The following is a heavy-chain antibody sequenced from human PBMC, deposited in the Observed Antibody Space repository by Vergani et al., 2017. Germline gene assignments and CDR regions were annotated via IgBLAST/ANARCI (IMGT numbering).Heavy chain of an antibody. J-gene: IGHJ6*03. CDR1: GGSISSGDHC. CDR2: IFYSGTT. V-gene: IGHV4-31*03. D-gene: IGHD6-25*01. Sequence: QVQVQESGPGVVKPSETLSLTCSVSGGSISSGDHCWTWIRQRPGKGLEWIGYIFYSGTTYDNPSLRSRLTISVDTSQNQFSLKLRSVTAADTAVYYCARVDTQVPATSHFYYMDVWGK. CDR3: ARVDTQVPATSHFYYMDV.